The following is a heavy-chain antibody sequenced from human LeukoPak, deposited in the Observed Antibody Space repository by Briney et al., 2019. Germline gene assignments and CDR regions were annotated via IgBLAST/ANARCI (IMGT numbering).Heavy chain of an antibody. D-gene: IGHD3-22*01. J-gene: IGHJ4*02. V-gene: IGHV1-18*01. CDR3: ARDSEYDSSGY. Sequence: ASVTVSCKASGYTFTSYGISWVRQAPGQGLEWMGWSSAYNGNTNYAQKLQGRVTMTTDTSTSTAYMELRSLRSDDTAVYYCARDSEYDSSGYWGQGTLVTVSS. CDR1: GYTFTSYG. CDR2: SSAYNGNT.